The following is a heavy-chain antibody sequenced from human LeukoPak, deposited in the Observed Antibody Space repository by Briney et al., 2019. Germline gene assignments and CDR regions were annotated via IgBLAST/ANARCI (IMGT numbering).Heavy chain of an antibody. J-gene: IGHJ4*02. D-gene: IGHD1-14*01. CDR3: AREASAQKRTGTLDY. V-gene: IGHV4-39*02. CDR2: IYYSGST. Sequence: SETLSLTSTVSGGSISSSSYYWGWIRQPPGTGLEWIGSIYYSGSTYYNPSLKSRVTISVDTSKNQFSLKLSSVTAADTAVYYCAREASAQKRTGTLDYWGQGTLVTVSS. CDR1: GGSISSSSYY.